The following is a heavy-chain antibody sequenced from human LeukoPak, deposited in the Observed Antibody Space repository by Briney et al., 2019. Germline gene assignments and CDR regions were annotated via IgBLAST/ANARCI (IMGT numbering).Heavy chain of an antibody. Sequence: GGSLRLSCAASGFTFDDYGMSWVRQAPGKGLEWVSGINWNGGSTGYADSVKGRFTISRDNAKNSLYLQMNSLRAEDTALYYCAKAVAGTTRNAFDIWGQGTMVTVSS. CDR3: AKAVAGTTRNAFDI. V-gene: IGHV3-20*04. CDR2: INWNGGST. CDR1: GFTFDDYG. J-gene: IGHJ3*02. D-gene: IGHD6-19*01.